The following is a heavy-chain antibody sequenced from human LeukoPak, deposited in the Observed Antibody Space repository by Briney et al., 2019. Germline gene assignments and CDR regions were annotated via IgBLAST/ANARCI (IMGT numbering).Heavy chain of an antibody. Sequence: SQTLSLTCALSGDIITGNSIVWNWIRQSPSRGLEWLGRTYYRTRWYNDYAMSVESRITINPDTSKNQFPLHPKSVTPDDTAIYFCARDIRNGAAFGHWGQGTLVTVSS. D-gene: IGHD1-1*01. J-gene: IGHJ4*02. V-gene: IGHV6-1*01. CDR1: GDIITGNSIV. CDR3: ARDIRNGAAFGH. CDR2: TYYRTRWYN.